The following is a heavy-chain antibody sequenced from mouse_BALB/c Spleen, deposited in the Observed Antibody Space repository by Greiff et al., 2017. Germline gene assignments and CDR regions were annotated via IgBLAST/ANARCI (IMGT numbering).Heavy chain of an antibody. D-gene: IGHD2-3*01. CDR1: GYTFTSYY. J-gene: IGHJ4*01. CDR2: IKPSNGGT. CDR3: TRYDGYFYYAMDY. Sequence: VQLQQPGAELVKPGASVKLSCKASGYTFTSYYMYWVKQRPGQGLEWIGGIKPSNGGTNFNEKFKSKATLTVDKSSSTAYMQLSSLTSEDSAVYYCTRYDGYFYYAMDYWGQGTSVTVSS. V-gene: IGHV1S81*02.